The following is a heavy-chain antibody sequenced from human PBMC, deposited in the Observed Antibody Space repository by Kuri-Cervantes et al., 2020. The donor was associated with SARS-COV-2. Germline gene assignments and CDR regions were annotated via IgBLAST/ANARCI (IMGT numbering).Heavy chain of an antibody. V-gene: IGHV3-33*08. CDR3: ARGLVLIAARTYYYYYGMDV. J-gene: IGHJ6*02. Sequence: GGSLRLSCAASGFTFSSYSMHWVRQAPGKGLEWVAVIWYDGSNKYYADSVKGRFTISRDNSKNTLYLQMNSLRAEDTAVYYCARGLVLIAARTYYYYYGMDVWGQGTTVTVSS. CDR2: IWYDGSNK. CDR1: GFTFSSYS. D-gene: IGHD6-6*01.